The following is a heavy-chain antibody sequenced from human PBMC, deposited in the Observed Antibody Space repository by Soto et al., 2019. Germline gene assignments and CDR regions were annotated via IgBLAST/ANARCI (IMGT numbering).Heavy chain of an antibody. J-gene: IGHJ3*02. D-gene: IGHD3-22*01. Sequence: SVKVSCKASGGTFSSYAISWVRQAPGQGLEWMGGIIPIFGTANYAQKFQGRVTITADESTSTAYMELSSLRSEDTAVYYCARDSGLTYYDSSGWNAFDIWGQGTMVTVSS. CDR3: ARDSGLTYYDSSGWNAFDI. V-gene: IGHV1-69*13. CDR2: IIPIFGTA. CDR1: GGTFSSYA.